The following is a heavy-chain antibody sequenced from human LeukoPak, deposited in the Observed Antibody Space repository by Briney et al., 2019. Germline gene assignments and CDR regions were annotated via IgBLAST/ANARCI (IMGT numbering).Heavy chain of an antibody. CDR1: GGSISSYY. Sequence: ETLSLTCTVSGGSISSYYWSRIRQPPGKGLEWIGYIYTSGSTNYNPSLKSRVTISVDTSKNQFSLKLSSVTAADTAVYYCAGFSWFYAFDIWGQGTMVTVSS. CDR3: AGFSWFYAFDI. V-gene: IGHV4-4*09. D-gene: IGHD3-10*01. J-gene: IGHJ3*02. CDR2: IYTSGST.